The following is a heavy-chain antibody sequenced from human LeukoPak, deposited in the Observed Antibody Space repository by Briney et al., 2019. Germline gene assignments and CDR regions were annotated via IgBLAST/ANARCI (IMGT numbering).Heavy chain of an antibody. CDR2: IRYDGSSK. J-gene: IGHJ4*02. D-gene: IGHD3-16*01. V-gene: IGHV3-30*02. Sequence: PGGSLRLSCAASGFTFSSYGMHWVRQAPGKGLEWVAFIRYDGSSKYYADSVKGRFTISRDNSKNTLYLQMNSLRAEDTAVYYCAKAGDGQIDYWGQGTLVTVSS. CDR3: AKAGDGQIDY. CDR1: GFTFSSYG.